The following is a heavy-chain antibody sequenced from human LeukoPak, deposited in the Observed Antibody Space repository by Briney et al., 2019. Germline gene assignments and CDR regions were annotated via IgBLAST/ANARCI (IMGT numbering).Heavy chain of an antibody. CDR2: MSGSGGST. CDR1: GFAFSSYA. V-gene: IGHV3-23*01. J-gene: IGHJ4*02. CDR3: AKDRGSTSRHY. D-gene: IGHD2-2*01. Sequence: GGSLRLSCAASGFAFSSYAMSWVRQAPGKGLEWVSAMSGSGGSTYYADSVKGRLTISRDNSKNTLYLQMNSLRAEDTAVYYCAKDRGSTSRHYWGQGTLVTVSS.